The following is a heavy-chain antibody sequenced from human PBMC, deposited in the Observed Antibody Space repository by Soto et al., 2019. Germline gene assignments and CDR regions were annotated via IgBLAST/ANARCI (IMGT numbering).Heavy chain of an antibody. CDR2: IYYSGST. Sequence: QVQLQESGPGLVKPSQTLSLTCTVSGGSISSGDYYWSWIRQPPGKGLEWIGYIYYSGSTYYNPSLKSRVTISVDTSKNQFSLKLSSVTAADTAVYYCARAAYDSSGYYYVLRARYYYYYGMDVWGQGTTVTVSS. D-gene: IGHD3-22*01. V-gene: IGHV4-30-4*01. J-gene: IGHJ6*02. CDR3: ARAAYDSSGYYYVLRARYYYYYGMDV. CDR1: GGSISSGDYY.